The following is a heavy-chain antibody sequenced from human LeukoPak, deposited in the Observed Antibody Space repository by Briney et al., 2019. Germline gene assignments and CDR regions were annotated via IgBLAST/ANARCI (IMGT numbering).Heavy chain of an antibody. CDR2: ISRDSSVI. D-gene: IGHD2/OR15-2a*01. V-gene: IGHV3-48*01. CDR3: ARVRAADEGTTFDY. CDR1: GFTFSGYS. J-gene: IGHJ4*02. Sequence: PGGSLRLSCAASGFTFSGYSMNWVRQAPGKGLEWVSYISRDSSVIYYADSVRGRFTISRDTAKNSLYLQMNSLRAEDTAVFYCARVRAADEGTTFDYWGQGTLVTVSS.